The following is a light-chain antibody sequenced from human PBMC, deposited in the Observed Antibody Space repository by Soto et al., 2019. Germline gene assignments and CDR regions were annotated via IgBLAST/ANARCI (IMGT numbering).Light chain of an antibody. CDR2: RNN. V-gene: IGLV1-47*01. Sequence: QSVLTQPPSASGTPGQRVSISCSGRNSNIGSNYVHWYQHLPGTAPKLLLYRNNQRPSGVPDRFFGSKSGTSASLAISGLRSEDEADYYCAAWDDSQSGFYVFGTGTKRTVL. CDR3: AAWDDSQSGFYV. J-gene: IGLJ1*01. CDR1: NSNIGSNY.